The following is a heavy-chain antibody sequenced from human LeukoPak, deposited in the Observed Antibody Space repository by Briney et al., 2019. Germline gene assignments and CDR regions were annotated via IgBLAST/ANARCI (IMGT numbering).Heavy chain of an antibody. V-gene: IGHV3-7*01. CDR1: GFTFSTYW. Sequence: QPGGSLRLSCAASGFTFSTYWMSWVRQAPGKGLEWVANIKQDGSDKYYVDSVKGRFTISRDNAKNSLFLQMNSLRAEDTAVYCCARVRCSSNSCFPDYWGQGTLVTVSS. CDR2: IKQDGSDK. D-gene: IGHD2-2*01. J-gene: IGHJ4*02. CDR3: ARVRCSSNSCFPDY.